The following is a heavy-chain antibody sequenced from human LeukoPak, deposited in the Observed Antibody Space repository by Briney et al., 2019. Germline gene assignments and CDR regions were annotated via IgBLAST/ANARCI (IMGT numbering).Heavy chain of an antibody. J-gene: IGHJ4*02. D-gene: IGHD3-10*01. CDR2: IGTAGDT. V-gene: IGHV3-13*04. CDR3: ARSYGSGSYYNSYFDY. Sequence: GGSLRLSCAASGFTFSSYDMHWVRQATGKGLEWVSAIGTAGDTYYPGSVKGRFTISRENAKNSLYLQMTSLRAGDTAVYYCARSYGSGSYYNSYFDYWGQGTLVTVSS. CDR1: GFTFSSYD.